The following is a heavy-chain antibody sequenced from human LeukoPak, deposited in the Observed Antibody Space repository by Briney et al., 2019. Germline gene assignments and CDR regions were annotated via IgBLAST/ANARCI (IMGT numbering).Heavy chain of an antibody. J-gene: IGHJ4*02. CDR2: MWFDGSNI. CDR1: GFTFSSYG. V-gene: IGHV3-33*01. D-gene: IGHD6-6*01. Sequence: GRSLRLSCAASGFTFSSYGMHWVRQAPGKGLEWVAVMWFDGSNIYYADSVKGRFTISRDNSKNTLYLQMNSLRAEDTAVYYCARDYSSSWLRFFDYWGRGTLVTVSS. CDR3: ARDYSSSWLRFFDY.